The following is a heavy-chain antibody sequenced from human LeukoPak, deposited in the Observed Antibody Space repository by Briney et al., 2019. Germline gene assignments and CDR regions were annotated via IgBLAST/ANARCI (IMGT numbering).Heavy chain of an antibody. J-gene: IGHJ4*02. Sequence: GGSLRLSCAASGFTFSSHWMHWVRQAPGKGLVWVSRINSDGSTINYADSVKGRVTISRDNAKNTLYLQMNSLRAEDTAVYYCARTGGGSCYDYWGQGTLVTVSS. CDR3: ARTGGGSCYDY. CDR2: INSDGSTI. D-gene: IGHD2-15*01. CDR1: GFTFSSHW. V-gene: IGHV3-74*01.